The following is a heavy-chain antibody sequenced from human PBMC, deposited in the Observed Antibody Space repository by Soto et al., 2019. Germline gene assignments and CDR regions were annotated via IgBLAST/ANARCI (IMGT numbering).Heavy chain of an antibody. CDR1: GFTFSDAW. J-gene: IGHJ4*02. CDR2: IKSKTDGGTT. CDR3: TGARGDY. Sequence: EVQLVESGGGLVKPRGSLRVSCAASGFTFSDAWMSWVRQAPGKGLEWVGRIKSKTDGGTTDYAAPAKGRFSISRDDSKKTLYLQMNSLKTEDTAVYYCTGARGDYWGQGTLVNVSS. V-gene: IGHV3-15*01. D-gene: IGHD1-26*01.